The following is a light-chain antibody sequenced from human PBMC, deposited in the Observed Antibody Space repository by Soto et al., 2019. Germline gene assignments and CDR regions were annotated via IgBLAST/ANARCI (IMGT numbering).Light chain of an antibody. CDR1: SGHSSYA. V-gene: IGLV4-69*01. J-gene: IGLJ1*01. CDR2: LNSDGSH. CDR3: QTWGTGMGV. Sequence: QLVLTQSPSASASLGASVKLTCTLSSGHSSYAIAWHQQQPEKGPRYLMKLNSDGSHSKWDGIPDRFSGSSSGAERYLTISSLQSEDEADYYCQTWGTGMGVFGTGTKLTVL.